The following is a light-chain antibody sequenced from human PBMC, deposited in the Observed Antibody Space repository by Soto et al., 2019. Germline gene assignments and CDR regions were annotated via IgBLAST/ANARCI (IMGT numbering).Light chain of an antibody. CDR2: EVS. CDR3: SSYTSSSTLEGV. V-gene: IGLV2-14*01. J-gene: IGLJ2*01. CDR1: SSDIGGYNY. Sequence: HSVLTQPASVSGSPGQSITISCTGTSSDIGGYNYISWYQQHPGKAPKLMIYEVSNRPSGVSNRFSGSKSGNTASLTISGLQAEDEADYYCSSYTSSSTLEGVFGGGTKLTVL.